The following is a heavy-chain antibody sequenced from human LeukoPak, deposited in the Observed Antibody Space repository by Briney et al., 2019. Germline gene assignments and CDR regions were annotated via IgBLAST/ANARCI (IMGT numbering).Heavy chain of an antibody. CDR2: IYYSGST. CDR1: GGSISSYY. CDR3: ARRYYGSGSYYLDY. D-gene: IGHD3-10*01. V-gene: IGHV4-59*08. J-gene: IGHJ4*02. Sequence: SETLSLTCTVSGGSISSYYWSWIRQPPGKGLEWIGYIYYSGSTNYNPSLKSRVTISVDTSKNQFSLKLSSVTAADTAVYYCARRYYGSGSYYLDYWGQGTLVTVSS.